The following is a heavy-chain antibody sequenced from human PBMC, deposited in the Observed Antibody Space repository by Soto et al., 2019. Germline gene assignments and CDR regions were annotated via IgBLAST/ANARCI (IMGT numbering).Heavy chain of an antibody. D-gene: IGHD6-19*01. CDR1: GYTFSSDD. J-gene: IGHJ4*02. V-gene: IGHV1-8*01. CDR3: ATSGGGWYLY. Sequence: QVQLVQSGAEVKKPGASVKVSCKASGYTFSSDDINWGRQAPGQGLEWMGWVNPNSGDTGYAQKFQGRVTLTRNPSINKAYIELSSLTSDDTAVYYCATSGGGWYLYWGQGTLVTVSS. CDR2: VNPNSGDT.